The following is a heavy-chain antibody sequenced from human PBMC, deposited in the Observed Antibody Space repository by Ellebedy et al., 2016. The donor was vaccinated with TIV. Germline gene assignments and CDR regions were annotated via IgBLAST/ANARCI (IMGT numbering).Heavy chain of an antibody. J-gene: IGHJ4*02. Sequence: PGGSLRLSGPAPGSIFNFFAMTWVRQAPGTALEWVSAVSGSGDTTYYADSVKGRFTIYRDNSKNSLYLQMDSLRVEDTAVYYWATRLGEGIQLWGGFDYWGQGTVVTVSS. V-gene: IGHV3-23*01. CDR2: VSGSGDTT. D-gene: IGHD5-18*01. CDR3: ATRLGEGIQLWGGFDY. CDR1: GSIFNFFA.